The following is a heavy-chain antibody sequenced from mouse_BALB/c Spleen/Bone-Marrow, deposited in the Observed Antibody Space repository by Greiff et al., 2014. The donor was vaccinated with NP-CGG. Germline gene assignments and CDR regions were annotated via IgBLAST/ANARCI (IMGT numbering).Heavy chain of an antibody. V-gene: IGHV1-9*01. CDR3: AIIGYQAWFTY. D-gene: IGHD2-2*01. J-gene: IGHJ3*01. CDR1: GYAFSTYW. Sequence: VQLQQSGTELMKPGASVKISCEATGYAFSTYWIQWIKQRPGHGLDWIGEISPGTGNTNNNEKFRGKATFTADASSNTAYMQLSSLTSEDSAVYFCAIIGYQAWFTYWGQGTLVTVSP. CDR2: ISPGTGNT.